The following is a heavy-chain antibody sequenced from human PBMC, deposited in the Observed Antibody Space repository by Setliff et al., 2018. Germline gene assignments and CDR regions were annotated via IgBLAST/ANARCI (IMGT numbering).Heavy chain of an antibody. CDR3: AKVPITKVYFYMDV. J-gene: IGHJ6*03. CDR2: IHYSGNT. CDR1: GGSINRDY. Sequence: PSETLSLTCSVSGGSINRDYWNWIRQPPGKGLEWIGYIHYSGNTNYNPSLNSRVTISVDTSKNKLSLKLSSVTAADTAVYYCAKVPITKVYFYMDVWGKGTTVTVSS. D-gene: IGHD3-10*01. V-gene: IGHV4-59*08.